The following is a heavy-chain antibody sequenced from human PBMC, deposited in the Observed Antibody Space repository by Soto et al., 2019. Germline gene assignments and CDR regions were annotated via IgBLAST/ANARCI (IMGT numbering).Heavy chain of an antibody. CDR1: GFTFSSYG. CDR3: AKDLLSVFSNGS. V-gene: IGHV3-30*18. CDR2: ISYDGSNK. J-gene: IGHJ5*02. Sequence: GGSLRLSCAASGFTFSSYGMHWVRQAPGKGLEWVAVISYDGSNKYYADSVKGRFTISRDNSKNTLYLQMNSLRAEDTAVYYCAKDLLSVFSNGSWGQGTLVTVSS. D-gene: IGHD1-20*01.